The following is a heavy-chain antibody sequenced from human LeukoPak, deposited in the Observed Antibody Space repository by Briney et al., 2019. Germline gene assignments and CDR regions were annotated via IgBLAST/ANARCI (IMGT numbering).Heavy chain of an antibody. J-gene: IGHJ4*02. D-gene: IGHD6-13*01. CDR2: INPSSGGT. CDR3: ARDRGSSWYVDY. Sequence: ASVKVSCKTTGYTFTSYYIHWVRQAPGQGLEWMGWINPSSGGTEYAQKFQGRVTMTGDTSISTAYMELSRLRSDDTAVYYCARDRGSSWYVDYWGQGTLVTVSS. CDR1: GYTFTSYY. V-gene: IGHV1-2*02.